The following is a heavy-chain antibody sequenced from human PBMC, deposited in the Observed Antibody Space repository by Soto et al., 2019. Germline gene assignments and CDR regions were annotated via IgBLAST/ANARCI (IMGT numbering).Heavy chain of an antibody. CDR1: GFTFSSYW. V-gene: IGHV3-7*03. CDR2: IKQDGSEK. Sequence: GGSLRLSCAASGFTFSSYWMSWVRQAPGKGLEWVANIKQDGSEKYYVDSVKGRFTISRDNAKNSLYLQMNSLRAEDTAVYYWASLYSSSSWYFDLWGRGTLVTVSS. CDR3: ASLYSSSSWYFDL. J-gene: IGHJ2*01. D-gene: IGHD6-6*01.